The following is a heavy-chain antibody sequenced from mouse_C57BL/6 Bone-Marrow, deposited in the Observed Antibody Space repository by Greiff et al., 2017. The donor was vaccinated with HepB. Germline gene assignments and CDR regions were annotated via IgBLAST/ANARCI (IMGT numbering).Heavy chain of an antibody. D-gene: IGHD1-1*02. CDR1: GFTFSDFY. V-gene: IGHV7-1*01. Sequence: EVNLVESGGGLVQSGRSLRLSCATSGFTFSDFYMEWVRQAPGKGLEWIAASRNKANDYTTEYSASVKGRFIVSRDTSQSILYLQMNALRAEDTAIYYCARDAGWSYWYFDVWGTGTTVTVSS. CDR3: ARDAGWSYWYFDV. CDR2: SRNKANDYTT. J-gene: IGHJ1*03.